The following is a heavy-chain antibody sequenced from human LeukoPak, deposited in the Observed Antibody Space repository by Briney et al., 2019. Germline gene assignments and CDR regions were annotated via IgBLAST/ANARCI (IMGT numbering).Heavy chain of an antibody. D-gene: IGHD2-2*01. CDR1: GGSISSHY. Sequence: SETLSLTCTVSGGSISSHYWSWIRQLPGKGLEWIGYIYYSGSTNYNPSLKSRVTISVDTSKNQFSLKLSSVTAADTAVYYCARVLGYLDYWGQGTLVTVSS. J-gene: IGHJ4*02. CDR2: IYYSGST. V-gene: IGHV4-59*11. CDR3: ARVLGYLDY.